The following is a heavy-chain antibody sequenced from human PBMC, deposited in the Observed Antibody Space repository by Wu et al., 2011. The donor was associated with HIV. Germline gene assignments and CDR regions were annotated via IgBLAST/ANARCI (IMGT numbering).Heavy chain of an antibody. CDR2: ISGFVGKT. Sequence: QVQLVQSGAEVKKPGASVKVSCKASGYTFIAYYMYWVRQAPGQGLEWMGWISGFVGKTNYAQRFQDRVTLTTDTSTTTAHMELRSLRPDDTAVYYCARGFSSTTWDFWGQGTLVTVSS. CDR1: GYTFIAYY. V-gene: IGHV1-18*04. CDR3: ARGFSSTTWDF. J-gene: IGHJ4*02. D-gene: IGHD2-2*01.